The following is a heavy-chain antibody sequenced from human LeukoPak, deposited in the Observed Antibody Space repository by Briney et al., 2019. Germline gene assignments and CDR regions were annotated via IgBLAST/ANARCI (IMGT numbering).Heavy chain of an antibody. CDR3: ATEPGIAVAGSGY. J-gene: IGHJ4*02. CDR2: LYSDGSI. Sequence: GGSLRLSCAASGFSVSSNYMNWVRQAPGKGLEWLSVLYSDGSIHYADSVKGRFTISRDNSKNTLYLQMNSLRAEDTAVYYCATEPGIAVAGSGYWGQGTLVTVSS. D-gene: IGHD6-19*01. CDR1: GFSVSSNY. V-gene: IGHV3-66*01.